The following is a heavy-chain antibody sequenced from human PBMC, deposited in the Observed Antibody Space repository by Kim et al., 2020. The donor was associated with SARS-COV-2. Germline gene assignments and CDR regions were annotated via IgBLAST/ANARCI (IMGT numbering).Heavy chain of an antibody. Sequence: SGPTLVNPTQPLTLTCTFSGFSLSTSGVGVGWIRQPPGKALEWLALIYLDDDKRYSPSLKSRLTITKDTSKNQVVLTMTNMDPVDSATYYCAQNHGSGSYYNWGGWFDRWGQGTLVTVSS. CDR3: AQNHGSGSYYNWGGWFDR. D-gene: IGHD3-10*01. V-gene: IGHV2-5*02. J-gene: IGHJ5*02. CDR2: IYLDDDK. CDR1: GFSLSTSGVG.